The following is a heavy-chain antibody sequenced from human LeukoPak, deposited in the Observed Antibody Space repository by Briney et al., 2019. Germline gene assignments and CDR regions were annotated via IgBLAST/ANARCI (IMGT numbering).Heavy chain of an antibody. J-gene: IGHJ4*02. V-gene: IGHV3-7*01. CDR3: ARAGVDSSSSPAGL. D-gene: IGHD3-22*01. CDR1: GFTFSSYW. Sequence: GGSLRLSCAASGFTFSSYWMSWVRQTPGKGLEWVAIILQDGSEKHYVASVKGRFTISRDNAKNSVYLQMNGLRAEDTAVYYCARAGVDSSSSPAGLWGQGTLVTVSS. CDR2: ILQDGSEK.